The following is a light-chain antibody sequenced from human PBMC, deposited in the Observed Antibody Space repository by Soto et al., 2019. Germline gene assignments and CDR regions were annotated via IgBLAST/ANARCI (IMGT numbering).Light chain of an antibody. CDR2: GAS. CDR1: QSVSSN. V-gene: IGKV3-15*01. Sequence: EIVMTQSLPTLSVSPGERATLSCRASQSVSSNLAWYQQKPGQAPRLLIYGASTRATGIPARFSGSGSGTEFTLTISSLQSEDFAVYYCQQYNNWPPWTFGQGTKVEIK. CDR3: QQYNNWPPWT. J-gene: IGKJ1*01.